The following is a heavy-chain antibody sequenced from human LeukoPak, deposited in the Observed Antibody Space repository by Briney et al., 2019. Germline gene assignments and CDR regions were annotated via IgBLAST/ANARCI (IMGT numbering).Heavy chain of an antibody. CDR1: GGSINSYY. CDR3: ARGSGFADY. Sequence: SETLSLTCTVSGGSINSYYWSWIRQPPGRGLEWIGYIYYSGSTNYNPSLKSRATISVDTSKNQFSLKLSSVTAADTAAYYCARGSGFADYWGQGTLVTVSS. D-gene: IGHD3-10*01. CDR2: IYYSGST. V-gene: IGHV4-59*01. J-gene: IGHJ4*02.